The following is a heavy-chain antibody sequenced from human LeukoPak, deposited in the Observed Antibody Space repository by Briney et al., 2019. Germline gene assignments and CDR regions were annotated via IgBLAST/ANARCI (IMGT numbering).Heavy chain of an antibody. CDR1: GGSISSYY. CDR3: ARHPDYGDYQIDY. V-gene: IGHV4-59*08. Sequence: SETLSLTCTVSGGSISSYYWSWIRQPPGKGLEWIGYIYYSGGTNYNPSLKSRVTISVDTSKNQFSLKLSSVTAADTAVYYCARHPDYGDYQIDYWGQGTLVTVSS. CDR2: IYYSGGT. D-gene: IGHD4-17*01. J-gene: IGHJ4*02.